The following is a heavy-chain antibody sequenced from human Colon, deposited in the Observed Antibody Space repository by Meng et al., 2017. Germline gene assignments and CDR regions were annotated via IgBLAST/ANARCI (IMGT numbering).Heavy chain of an antibody. J-gene: IGHJ4*02. Sequence: QVQLRDSVPGPVQPCGPLSLTCAVSRGSISSSNWWSLVRQPPGKGLEWIGEIYHSGSTNYNPSLKSRVTISVDKSKNQFSLKLSSVTAADTAVYYCARKKWVGASGGFDYWGQGTLVTVSS. CDR2: IYHSGST. CDR1: RGSISSSNW. CDR3: ARKKWVGASGGFDY. D-gene: IGHD1-26*01. V-gene: IGHV4-4*02.